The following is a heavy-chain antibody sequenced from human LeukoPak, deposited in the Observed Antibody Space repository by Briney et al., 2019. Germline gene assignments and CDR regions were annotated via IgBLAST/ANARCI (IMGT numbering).Heavy chain of an antibody. Sequence: SETLSLTCTVSGGSISSYYWSWIRQPAGKGLEWIGRIYTSGSTNYNPSLKSRLTMSVDTSKNQFSLNLTSVTAADTAVYYCARGDKPGQGFDYWGQGTLVIVSS. D-gene: IGHD2-15*01. CDR2: IYTSGST. V-gene: IGHV4-4*07. CDR1: GGSISSYY. J-gene: IGHJ4*02. CDR3: ARGDKPGQGFDY.